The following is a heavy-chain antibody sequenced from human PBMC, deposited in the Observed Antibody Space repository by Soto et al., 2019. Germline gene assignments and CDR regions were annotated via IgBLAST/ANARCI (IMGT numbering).Heavy chain of an antibody. CDR3: ASELEGSVNY. CDR2: ISSTSASHYI. J-gene: IGHJ4*02. Sequence: EVLLVESGGGLVKPGGSLRLSCAASGFTFSSYTMNWVRQAPGKGLEWVSSISSTSASHYIYYADSVKGRFTISRNNAKNSLYLQMNSLRAEDTGVYYCASELEGSVNYWGQGTLVTVSS. V-gene: IGHV3-21*01. D-gene: IGHD1-1*01. CDR1: GFTFSSYT.